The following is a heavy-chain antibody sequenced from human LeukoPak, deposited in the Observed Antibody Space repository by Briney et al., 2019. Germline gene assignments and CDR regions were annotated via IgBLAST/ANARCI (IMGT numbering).Heavy chain of an antibody. Sequence: GGSLRLSCAASGFTFSSYSMNWVRQAPGKGLEWVSYISSSSSTIYYADSVKGRFTISRDNAKNSLYLQMNSLRAEDTAVYYCARDVYDILTGYYTDYYYYGMDVWGQGTTVTVSS. D-gene: IGHD3-9*01. V-gene: IGHV3-48*01. CDR1: GFTFSSYS. J-gene: IGHJ6*02. CDR3: ARDVYDILTGYYTDYYYYGMDV. CDR2: ISSSSSTI.